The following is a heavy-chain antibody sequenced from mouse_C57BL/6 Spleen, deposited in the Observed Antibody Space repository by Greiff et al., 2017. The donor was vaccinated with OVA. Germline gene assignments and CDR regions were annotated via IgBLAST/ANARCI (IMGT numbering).Heavy chain of an antibody. CDR3: ARFPGFAD. V-gene: IGHV1-22*01. CDR2: INPNNGGT. CDR1: GYTFTDYN. Sequence: VQLQQSGPELVKPGASVKMSCKASGYTFTDYNMHWVKQSHGKSLEWIGYINPNNGGTSYNQKFKGKATLTVNKSSSTAYMELRSLTSEDAEDYDCARFPGFADWGKGTLVTVSA. J-gene: IGHJ3*01.